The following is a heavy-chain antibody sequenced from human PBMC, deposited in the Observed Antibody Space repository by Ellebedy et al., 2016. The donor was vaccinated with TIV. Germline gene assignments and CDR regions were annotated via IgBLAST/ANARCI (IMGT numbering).Heavy chain of an antibody. J-gene: IGHJ4*02. CDR3: ARDDGNMATVSHS. V-gene: IGHV1-18*01. Sequence: ASVKVSXXASSYTSTTYGISWVRQAPGQGLEYMGWINSYTGNTNYAQKFQGRVILTIDTSSGTAYMDLRTLMSDDTAVYYCARDDGNMATVSHSWGQGTLVTVSS. CDR2: INSYTGNT. D-gene: IGHD1-1*01. CDR1: SYTSTTYG.